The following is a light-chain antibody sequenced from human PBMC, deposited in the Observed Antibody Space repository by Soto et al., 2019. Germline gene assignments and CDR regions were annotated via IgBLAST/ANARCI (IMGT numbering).Light chain of an antibody. V-gene: IGLV4-69*01. J-gene: IGLJ3*02. CDR3: QTWTTGSTWV. CDR1: SGRSTYT. CDR2: LSSDGSH. Sequence: QLVLTQSPSISASLGASVKLTCTLSSGRSTYTIAWHQQQPEKGPRYLMKLSSDGSHIKGDGIPDRFSGSSSGSERYLTISSLQSEDEADYYCQTWTTGSTWVFGGGTKVTVL.